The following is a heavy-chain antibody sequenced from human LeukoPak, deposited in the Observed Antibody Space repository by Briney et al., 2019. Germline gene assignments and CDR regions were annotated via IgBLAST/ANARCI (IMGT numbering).Heavy chain of an antibody. V-gene: IGHV4-59*01. CDR1: GDSMSNYY. Sequence: SETLSLTCSVSGDSMSNYYWTWIRQPPGKTLESIGYISDRGSTYYSPSLKSRATISADTSKNQISLKLTSVTAADTAVYYCARDVCSGGTCYLDYWGRGTLVSVSS. CDR3: ARDVCSGGTCYLDY. D-gene: IGHD2-15*01. CDR2: ISDRGST. J-gene: IGHJ4*02.